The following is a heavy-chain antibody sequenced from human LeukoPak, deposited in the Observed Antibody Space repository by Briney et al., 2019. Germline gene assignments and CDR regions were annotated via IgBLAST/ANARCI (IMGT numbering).Heavy chain of an antibody. CDR1: GFTFSSYA. Sequence: PGGSLRLSCAASGFTFSSYAMSWVRQAPGKGLEWVSAISGSGGSTYYADSVKGRFTISRDNSKNTLYLQMNSLRAEDTAVYYCVKQYWSGGGCYSRADQFDYGGQGTLVTVSS. J-gene: IGHJ4*02. V-gene: IGHV3-23*01. D-gene: IGHD2-15*01. CDR2: ISGSGGST. CDR3: VKQYWSGGGCYSRADQFDY.